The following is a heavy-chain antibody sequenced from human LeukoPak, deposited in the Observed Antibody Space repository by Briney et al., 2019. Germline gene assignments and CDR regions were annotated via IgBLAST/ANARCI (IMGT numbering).Heavy chain of an antibody. V-gene: IGHV3-23*01. CDR1: GFTFSSYG. Sequence: GGSLRLSCAASGFTFSSYGMSWVRQAPGKGLEWGSAISAGGDSTYYADSVKGRFTISRDNSKNTLYLQMNSLRAEDTAVYYCARMATVLDYWGQGTLVTVSS. CDR2: ISAGGDST. D-gene: IGHD5-24*01. J-gene: IGHJ4*02. CDR3: ARMATVLDY.